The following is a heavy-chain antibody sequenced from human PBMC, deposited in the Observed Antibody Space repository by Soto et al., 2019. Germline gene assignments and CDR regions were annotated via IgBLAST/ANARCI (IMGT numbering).Heavy chain of an antibody. Sequence: QAQVVQSGAEVRKPGSSVKLSCKASEGTFNSYAIAWVRQAPGQGLEWMGGIIPYYNTLNYAQKFQDRVTITADDSTNTVYMQLSSLRSDDTAVYFCASGASRWYPYFFDSWAPRTLVTVSS. D-gene: IGHD6-13*01. CDR1: EGTFNSYA. V-gene: IGHV1-69*01. J-gene: IGHJ4*02. CDR3: ASGASRWYPYFFDS. CDR2: IIPYYNTL.